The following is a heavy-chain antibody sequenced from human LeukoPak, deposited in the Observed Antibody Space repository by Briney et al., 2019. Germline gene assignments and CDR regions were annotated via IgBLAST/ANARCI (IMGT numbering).Heavy chain of an antibody. Sequence: SETLSLTCAVYGGSFSGYYWSWIRQPPGKGLEWIGEINHSGSTNYNPSLRSRVTISVDTSNNQFSLRLGSVTAADTAVYHCARHCCSGPAKRVFDIWGQGTMVTVSS. V-gene: IGHV4-34*01. CDR1: GGSFSGYY. D-gene: IGHD2-15*01. CDR2: INHSGST. CDR3: ARHCCSGPAKRVFDI. J-gene: IGHJ3*02.